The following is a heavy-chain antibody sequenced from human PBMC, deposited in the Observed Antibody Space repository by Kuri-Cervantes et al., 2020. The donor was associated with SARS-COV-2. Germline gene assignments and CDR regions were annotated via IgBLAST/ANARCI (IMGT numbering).Heavy chain of an antibody. J-gene: IGHJ4*02. CDR2: IYHSGST. D-gene: IGHD5-18*01. CDR3: ARGGFSYSAYFDY. Sequence: SETLSLTCTVSGGSISSYYWSWIRQPPGKGLEWIGYIYHSGSTNYNPSLKSRVTISVDTSKNQFSLKLSSVTAADTAVYYCARGGFSYSAYFDYWGQGTLVTVSS. CDR1: GGSISSYY. V-gene: IGHV4-59*01.